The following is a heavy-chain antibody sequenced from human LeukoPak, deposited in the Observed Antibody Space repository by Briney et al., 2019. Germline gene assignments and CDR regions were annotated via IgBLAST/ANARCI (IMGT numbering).Heavy chain of an antibody. CDR1: GYTFTGYY. V-gene: IGHV1-2*02. CDR3: ARERYCSSTSCVDY. CDR2: INPNSGGT. J-gene: IGHJ4*02. D-gene: IGHD2-2*01. Sequence: ASVKVSCKASGYTFTGYYMHWVRQAPGLGLEWMGWINPNSGGTNYAQKFQGRVTMTRDTSISTAYMELSRLRSDDTAVYYCARERYCSSTSCVDYWGQGTLVTVSS.